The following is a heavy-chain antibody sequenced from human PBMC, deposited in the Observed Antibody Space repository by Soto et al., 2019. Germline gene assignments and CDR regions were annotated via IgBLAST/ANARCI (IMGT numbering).Heavy chain of an antibody. CDR2: IYSGGST. CDR1: GFTVSSNY. J-gene: IGHJ2*01. CDR3: ARDRRAPFVSGPTYHTWYFDL. Sequence: GGSLRLSCAASGFTVSSNYMSWVRQAPGKGLEWVSVIYSGGSTYYADSVKGRFTISRHNSKNTLYLQMNSLRAEDTAVYYCARDRRAPFVSGPTYHTWYFDLWGRGTLVTVSS. D-gene: IGHD3-3*01. V-gene: IGHV3-53*04.